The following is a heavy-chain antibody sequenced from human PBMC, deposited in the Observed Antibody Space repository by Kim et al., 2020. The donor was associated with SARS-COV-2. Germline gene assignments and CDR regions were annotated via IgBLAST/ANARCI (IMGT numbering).Heavy chain of an antibody. D-gene: IGHD3-10*01. J-gene: IGHJ6*02. CDR1: GFTFSSYA. Sequence: GGSLRLSCAASGFTFSSYAMHWVRQAPGKGLEWVAVISYDGSNKYYADSVKGRFTISRDNSKNTLYLQMNSLRAEDTAVYYCARAHGSRTHYYGMDVWGQGTTVTVSS. CDR2: ISYDGSNK. CDR3: ARAHGSRTHYYGMDV. V-gene: IGHV3-30*04.